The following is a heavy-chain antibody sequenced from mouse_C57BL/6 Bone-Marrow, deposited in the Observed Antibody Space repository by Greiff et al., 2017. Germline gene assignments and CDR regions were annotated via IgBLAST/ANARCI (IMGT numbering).Heavy chain of an antibody. D-gene: IGHD2-5*01. CDR2: IYPGDGDT. V-gene: IGHV1-82*01. J-gene: IGHJ4*01. Sequence: QVQLQQSGPELVKPGASVKISCKASGYAFSSSWMNWVKQRPGTGLEWIGRIYPGDGDTNYNGKFKGKATLTADKSSSTAYMQLSSLTSEDSAVYFCRDSNWDAMDYWGQGTSVTVSS. CDR3: RDSNWDAMDY. CDR1: GYAFSSSW.